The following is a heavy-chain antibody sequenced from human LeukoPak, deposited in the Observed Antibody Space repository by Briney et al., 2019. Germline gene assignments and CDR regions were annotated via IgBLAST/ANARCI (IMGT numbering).Heavy chain of an antibody. J-gene: IGHJ4*02. D-gene: IGHD5-24*01. CDR2: ISHDGII. CDR3: ARDWVYKIDY. Sequence: GGSLRLSCAASGFTFSSYAMSWVRQAPGKGLEWVSRISHDGIISYADSAKGRFTISRDNAKNTLILQMNSLRVEDTAVYYCARDWVYKIDYWGRGTLVTVSS. V-gene: IGHV3-74*01. CDR1: GFTFSSYA.